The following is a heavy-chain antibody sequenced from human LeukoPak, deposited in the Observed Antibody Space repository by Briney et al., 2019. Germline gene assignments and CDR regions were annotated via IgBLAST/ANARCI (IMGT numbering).Heavy chain of an antibody. V-gene: IGHV3-7*01. CDR1: GFTFTNYW. CDR3: AKDKNWNVCDY. Sequence: GDSLRLSCAVSGFTFTNYWMIWFRQAPGKGLEWVAHINQDGSVKNYVDPVKGRFTISGDNANNFLYLQMNSLRAEDTAVYYCAKDKNWNVCDYWGRGTLVTVSS. D-gene: IGHD1-1*01. CDR2: INQDGSVK. J-gene: IGHJ4*02.